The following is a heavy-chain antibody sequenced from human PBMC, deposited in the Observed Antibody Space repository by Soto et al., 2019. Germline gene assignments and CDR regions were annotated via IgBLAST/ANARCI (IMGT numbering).Heavy chain of an antibody. CDR3: ARDSDSSGYRLAYDAFDI. Sequence: GGSLRLSCAAGGLSFSSYAMHWESQAPGKGLEWVAVISYDGSNKCYADSLKGRFTISRDNSKNTLYLQMNSLRAEDTAVSYCARDSDSSGYRLAYDAFDIWGQGTXVTVSS. CDR1: GLSFSSYA. D-gene: IGHD3-22*01. J-gene: IGHJ3*02. CDR2: ISYDGSNK. V-gene: IGHV3-30-3*01.